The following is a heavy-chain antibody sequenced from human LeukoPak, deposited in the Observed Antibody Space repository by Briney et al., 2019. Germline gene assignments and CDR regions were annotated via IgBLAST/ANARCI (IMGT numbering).Heavy chain of an antibody. CDR1: GFTFSSYS. V-gene: IGHV3-21*01. CDR2: ISSSSSYI. Sequence: PGGSLRLSCAASGFTFSSYSMNWVRQAPGKGLEWVSSISSSSSYIYYADSVKGRFTISRDNAKNSLYLQMNSLRAEDTAVYYCARDREYNYAPANDYWGEGTLVSVSS. D-gene: IGHD5-18*01. J-gene: IGHJ4*02. CDR3: ARDREYNYAPANDY.